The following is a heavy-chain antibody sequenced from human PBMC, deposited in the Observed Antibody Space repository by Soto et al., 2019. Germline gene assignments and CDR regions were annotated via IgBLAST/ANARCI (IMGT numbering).Heavy chain of an antibody. Sequence: QVQLVQSGAEVKKPGASVKVSCKASGFTFTRYGISWVRQAPGQGLEWMGWISAFNGDTKYVQRLQGRVSMTTDTSTDTAHMELRSLRSDDTAVYYCARDSPSSGLLGTNYWGQGTLVSVSS. D-gene: IGHD6-19*01. J-gene: IGHJ4*02. CDR1: GFTFTRYG. CDR3: ARDSPSSGLLGTNY. CDR2: ISAFNGDT. V-gene: IGHV1-18*01.